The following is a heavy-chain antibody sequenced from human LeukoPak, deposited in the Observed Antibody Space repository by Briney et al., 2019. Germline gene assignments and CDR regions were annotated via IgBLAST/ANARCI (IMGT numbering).Heavy chain of an antibody. CDR2: VRSKANSYAT. CDR1: GFTFSGSA. V-gene: IGHV3-73*01. D-gene: IGHD6-13*01. J-gene: IGHJ4*02. Sequence: GGSLKLSYAASGFTFSGSAMHWVRQASGKGLEWVGRVRSKANSYATAYAASVKGRFTISRDDSKNTAYLQMNSLKTEDTAVYYCTSRGPWGAAAGTTPQDYWGQGTLVTVSS. CDR3: TSRGPWGAAAGTTPQDY.